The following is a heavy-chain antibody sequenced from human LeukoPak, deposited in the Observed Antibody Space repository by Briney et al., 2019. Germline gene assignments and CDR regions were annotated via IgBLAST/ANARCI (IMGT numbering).Heavy chain of an antibody. CDR2: IYHSGST. D-gene: IGHD3-10*01. CDR3: ARTARFGELPN. V-gene: IGHV4-30-2*01. J-gene: IGHJ4*02. Sequence: SQTLSLTCTVSGGSISSGGYYWSWIRQPPGKGLEWIGYIYHSGSTYYNPSLKSRVTISVDRSKNQFSLKLSSVTAADTAVYYCARTARFGELPNWGQGTLVTVSS. CDR1: GGSISSGGYY.